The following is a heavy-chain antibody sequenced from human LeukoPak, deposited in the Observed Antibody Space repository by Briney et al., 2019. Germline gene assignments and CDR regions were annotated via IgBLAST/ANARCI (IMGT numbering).Heavy chain of an antibody. Sequence: ASVKVSCKASGYTFSSYDINWVRQATGQGLEWMGWMNPNSGNTGYAQKLQGRVTMTRNTSISTAYMELTSLRSEDTAVYYCARGQKSALTYGSGTYANYFDYWGQGTLVTVSS. V-gene: IGHV1-8*01. CDR2: MNPNSGNT. CDR3: ARGQKSALTYGSGTYANYFDY. D-gene: IGHD3-10*01. CDR1: GYTFSSYD. J-gene: IGHJ4*02.